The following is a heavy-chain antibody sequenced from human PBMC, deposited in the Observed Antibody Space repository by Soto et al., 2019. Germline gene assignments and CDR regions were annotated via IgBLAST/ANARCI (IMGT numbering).Heavy chain of an antibody. V-gene: IGHV3-33*01. CDR2: IWYDGVNK. CDR1: GFDFSVYG. CDR3: ARDPTQIQGPTFDC. J-gene: IGHJ4*02. Sequence: PVGSLRLSCVASGFDFSVYGMHWVRQAPGKGLEWVTFIWYDGVNKYYADSVKGRFTVSRDRSTNTVYLQMNSLRAEDTAIYYCARDPTQIQGPTFDCWGRGTLVTVSS. D-gene: IGHD1-1*01.